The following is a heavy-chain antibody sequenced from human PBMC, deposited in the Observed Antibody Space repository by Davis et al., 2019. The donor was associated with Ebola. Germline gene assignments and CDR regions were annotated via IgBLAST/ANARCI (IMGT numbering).Heavy chain of an antibody. J-gene: IGHJ4*02. Sequence: MPSETLSLTCAVSGASISSSNWWSLVRQPPGKGLEWIGEISQSGSTNYNPSLKSRVTLSVDKSKNQFSLKLSSVTAADTAVYYCARPGALGTIYYHFDYWGQGTRVTVSP. D-gene: IGHD5-12*01. CDR1: GASISSSNW. CDR3: ARPGALGTIYYHFDY. CDR2: ISQSGST. V-gene: IGHV4-4*02.